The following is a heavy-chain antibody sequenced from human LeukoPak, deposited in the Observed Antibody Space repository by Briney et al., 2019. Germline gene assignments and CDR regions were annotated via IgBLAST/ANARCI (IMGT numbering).Heavy chain of an antibody. CDR2: IWYDGSNK. Sequence: GGFLRLSCAASGFTFSSYGMHWVRQAPGKGLEWVAVIWYDGSNKYYADSVKGRFTISRDNSKNTLYLQMNSLRAEDTAVYYCARSGYSYGSYYFDYWGQGTLVTVSS. V-gene: IGHV3-33*01. D-gene: IGHD5-18*01. J-gene: IGHJ4*02. CDR1: GFTFSSYG. CDR3: ARSGYSYGSYYFDY.